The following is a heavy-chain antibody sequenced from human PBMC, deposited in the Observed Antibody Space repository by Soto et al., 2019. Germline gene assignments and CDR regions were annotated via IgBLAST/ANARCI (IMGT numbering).Heavy chain of an antibody. CDR3: ARAGGLGAVAADY. Sequence: QLQLQESGSGLVKPSQTLSLTCAVSGGSISSRGYSWSWIRQPPGKGLEWIGYIYHSGSTYYNPSLKSRVTISVDRSKNQFSLKLSSVTAADTAVYYCARAGGLGAVAADYWGQGTLVTVSS. J-gene: IGHJ4*02. CDR2: IYHSGST. D-gene: IGHD6-19*01. CDR1: GGSISSRGYS. V-gene: IGHV4-30-2*01.